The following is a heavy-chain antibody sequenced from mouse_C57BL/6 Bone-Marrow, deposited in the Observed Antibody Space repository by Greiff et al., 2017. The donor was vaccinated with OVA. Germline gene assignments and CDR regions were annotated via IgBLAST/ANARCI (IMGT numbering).Heavy chain of an antibody. CDR1: EYEFPSHD. CDR3: ARQLRLPAWFAY. V-gene: IGHV5-2*01. Sequence: EVKLMESGGGLVQPGESLKLSCESNEYEFPSHDMSWVRKTPEKRLELVAAINSDGGSTYYPDTMERRFIISRDNTKKTLYLQMSSLRSEDTALYYCARQLRLPAWFAYWGQGTLVTVSA. CDR2: INSDGGST. J-gene: IGHJ3*01. D-gene: IGHD3-2*02.